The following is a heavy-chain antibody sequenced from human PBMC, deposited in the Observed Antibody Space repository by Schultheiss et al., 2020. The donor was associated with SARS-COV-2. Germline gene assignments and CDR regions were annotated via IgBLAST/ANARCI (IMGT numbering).Heavy chain of an antibody. CDR3: ARDGDAHGDDYDY. CDR1: GFTFRNYW. Sequence: GGSLRLSCAASGFTFRNYWMDWVRQAPGKGLQWVANIKQDGSVQHYVDSVRGRFIISRDNAKNSLDLQMNSLRAEDTAVYYCARDGDAHGDDYDYWGQGALVTVSS. CDR2: IKQDGSVQ. V-gene: IGHV3-7*03. J-gene: IGHJ4*02. D-gene: IGHD4-17*01.